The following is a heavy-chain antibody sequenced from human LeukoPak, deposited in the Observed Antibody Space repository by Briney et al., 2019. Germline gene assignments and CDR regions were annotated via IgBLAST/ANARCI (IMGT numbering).Heavy chain of an antibody. J-gene: IGHJ4*02. Sequence: GGSLRLSCAASGFTFSSYGMHWVRQAPAKGLEWVAVISNDGRSIYYADSVKGRFTISRDNSKNTLYLEVNSLRAEDTAVYSCAREACSGSCHSDYFDYWGLGTLVTVSS. CDR3: AREACSGSCHSDYFDY. D-gene: IGHD2-15*01. CDR2: ISNDGRSI. V-gene: IGHV3-30*03. CDR1: GFTFSSYG.